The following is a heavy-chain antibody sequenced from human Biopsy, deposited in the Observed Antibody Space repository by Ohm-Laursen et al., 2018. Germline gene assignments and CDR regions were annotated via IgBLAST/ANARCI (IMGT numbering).Heavy chain of an antibody. CDR1: GFTFSSYG. J-gene: IGHJ4*02. D-gene: IGHD2-15*01. CDR2: LSGSGGTT. V-gene: IGHV3-23*01. CDR3: AKTFHGSSFLYDY. Sequence: SLRLSCVASGFTFSSYGMSWVRQAPGKGLEWVSVLSGSGGTTYYADSVKGRFTISRDNSKNTLYLQMNSLTAEDTAVYYCAKTFHGSSFLYDYWGQGTLVTVSS.